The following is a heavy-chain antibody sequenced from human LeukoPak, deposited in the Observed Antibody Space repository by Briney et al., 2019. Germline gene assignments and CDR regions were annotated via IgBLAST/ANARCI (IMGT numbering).Heavy chain of an antibody. Sequence: SETLSLTCAVYGGSFSGYYWSWIRQPPGKGLEWIGEINHSGSTNYNPSLKSRVTISVDTSKNQFSLKLSSVTAADTAVYYCARDGNYYYYYMDVWGKGTTVTVSS. CDR3: ARDGNYYYYYMDV. CDR2: INHSGST. CDR1: GGSFSGYY. V-gene: IGHV4-34*01. D-gene: IGHD1-14*01. J-gene: IGHJ6*03.